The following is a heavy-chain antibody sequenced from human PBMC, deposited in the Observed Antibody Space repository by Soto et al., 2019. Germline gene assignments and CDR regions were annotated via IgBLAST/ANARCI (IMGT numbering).Heavy chain of an antibody. CDR2: IYPGDSDT. CDR3: ARPFDTSGWYDH. D-gene: IGHD6-19*01. V-gene: IGHV5-51*01. CDR1: GYSFTSYW. Sequence: GESLKISCKASGYSFTSYWIPWVRQMPGKGLECMGIIYPGDSDTRYSPSFEGQVTISADKSINTAYLQWSSLKASDSAMYYCARPFDTSGWYDHWGQGTLVTVSS. J-gene: IGHJ5*02.